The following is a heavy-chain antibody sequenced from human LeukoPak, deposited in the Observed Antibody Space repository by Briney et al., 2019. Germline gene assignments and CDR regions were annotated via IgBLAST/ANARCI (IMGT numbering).Heavy chain of an antibody. Sequence: GGSLRLSCAASGFTVSSNYMSWVRQAPGKGLEWVSIIYSGGSTFYADSVKGRFTISRDNYKNTMYLQMNSLRAEDTAVYYCARGGSYLSAFDIWGQGTMVTVSS. CDR1: GFTVSSNY. J-gene: IGHJ3*02. V-gene: IGHV3-53*01. CDR3: ARGGSYLSAFDI. D-gene: IGHD1-26*01. CDR2: IYSGGST.